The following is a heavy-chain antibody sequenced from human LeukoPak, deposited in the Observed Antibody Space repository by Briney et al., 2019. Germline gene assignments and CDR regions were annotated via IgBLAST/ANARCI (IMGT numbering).Heavy chain of an antibody. CDR2: IYTSGST. CDR1: GGSISSGSYY. J-gene: IGHJ4*02. V-gene: IGHV4-61*02. Sequence: SQTLSLTCTVSGGSISSGSYYWSWIRQPAGKGLEWIGRIYTSGSTNYNPSLKSRVTISVDTSKNQFSLKLSSVTAADTAVYYCARGGGTVYYFDYWGQGTLVTVSS. D-gene: IGHD1-7*01. CDR3: ARGGGTVYYFDY.